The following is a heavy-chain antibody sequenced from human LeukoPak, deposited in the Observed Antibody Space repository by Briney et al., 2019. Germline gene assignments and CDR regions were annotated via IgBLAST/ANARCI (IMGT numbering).Heavy chain of an antibody. CDR3: ARGRYFDWSYYYYGMDV. CDR2: ITSTTSST. CDR1: GFTFSIYA. J-gene: IGHJ6*02. Sequence: GGSLRLSCAASGFTFSIYAMHWVRQAPGKGLEWVSTITSTTSSTSYADSVKGRFTISRDNSKRTLYLQMNSLRAGDTAVYYCARGRYFDWSYYYYGMDVWGQGTTVTVSS. V-gene: IGHV3-23*01. D-gene: IGHD3-9*01.